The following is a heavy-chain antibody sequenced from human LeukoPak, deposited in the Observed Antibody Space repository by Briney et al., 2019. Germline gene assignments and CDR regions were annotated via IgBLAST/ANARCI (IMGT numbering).Heavy chain of an antibody. CDR1: GFTFSSYA. Sequence: GGSLRLSCAASGFTFSSYAMHWVRQAPGKGLEWAAVISSDGNTKYYADSVKGRFTISRDNSNNTLYLQMNILRADDMAIYYCARRRIVGSTDDAFDIWGQGTMVTLSS. J-gene: IGHJ3*02. CDR3: ARRRIVGSTDDAFDI. V-gene: IGHV3-30-3*01. CDR2: ISSDGNTK. D-gene: IGHD1-26*01.